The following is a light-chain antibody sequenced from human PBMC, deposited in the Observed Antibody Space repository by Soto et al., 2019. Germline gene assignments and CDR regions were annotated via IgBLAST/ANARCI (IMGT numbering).Light chain of an antibody. V-gene: IGLV2-14*01. J-gene: IGLJ1*01. CDR1: SSDVGGYNY. Sequence: QSALTQSASVSGSPGQSITISCTGTSSDVGGYNYVSWYQQHPGKAPKLMIYEVSNLPSGVSNRFTGSKSGNTASLTISGLKAEDEADYYCSSYTSSSIDYVFRTGTNLTVL. CDR2: EVS. CDR3: SSYTSSSIDYV.